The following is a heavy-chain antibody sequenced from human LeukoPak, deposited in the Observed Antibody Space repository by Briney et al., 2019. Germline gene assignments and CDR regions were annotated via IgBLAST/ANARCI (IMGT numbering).Heavy chain of an antibody. V-gene: IGHV4-59*12. J-gene: IGHJ3*01. Sequence: ASETLSLTCTVSGGSISNYYWSWIRQSPGMGLEWIGYIYSSGSTNSNPSLKSRVSISVDTSKSQFSLRLTSVTAADTAIYYCARRVFEPAFDLWGQGTVVTVSS. CDR3: ARRVFEPAFDL. CDR2: IYSSGST. D-gene: IGHD3-3*01. CDR1: GGSISNYY.